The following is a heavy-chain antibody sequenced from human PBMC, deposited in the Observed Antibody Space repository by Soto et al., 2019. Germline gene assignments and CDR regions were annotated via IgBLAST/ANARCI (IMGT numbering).Heavy chain of an antibody. J-gene: IGHJ4*02. V-gene: IGHV3-15*07. CDR2: IKSVSAGGTT. CDR1: GLTFSDVY. D-gene: IGHD3-16*01. Sequence: EVQLVESGGGLVKPGGSLRISCAASGLTFSDVYMNWVRQAPGKGLEWVGRIKSVSAGGTTDFATPVKGRFSISRDDSKNMLYLQRNSLKIEDTAVYYCTWGKAQYLDYWGQGTLVTVSS. CDR3: TWGKAQYLDY.